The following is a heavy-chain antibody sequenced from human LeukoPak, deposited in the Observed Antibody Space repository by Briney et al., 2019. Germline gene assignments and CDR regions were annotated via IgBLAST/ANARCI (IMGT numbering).Heavy chain of an antibody. CDR3: ARAGSGSSSYGMDV. Sequence: GESLKISCQASGYTFSSYWIAWVRQMSGKDLEWLGIIYPGASDVKYNPSFQGLVTISVDKSINTAYLLWSGLRASDTAKYYCARAGSGSSSYGMDVWGKGTTVTVSS. D-gene: IGHD3-10*01. J-gene: IGHJ6*04. CDR2: IYPGASDV. CDR1: GYTFSSYW. V-gene: IGHV5-51*01.